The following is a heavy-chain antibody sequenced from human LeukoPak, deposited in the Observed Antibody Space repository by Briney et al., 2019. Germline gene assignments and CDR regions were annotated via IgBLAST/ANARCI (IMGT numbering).Heavy chain of an antibody. CDR1: GFSFSDHY. Sequence: GGSLRLSCAASGFSFSDHYMDWVRQAPGKGLEWVGRIRNKANSYTTEYAASVKGRFTISRDDSKNSRRLQMNSLKIEDTAVYYCARGDYYDSSGMPWGQGTLVTVSS. CDR3: ARGDYYDSSGMP. V-gene: IGHV3-72*01. CDR2: IRNKANSYTT. J-gene: IGHJ5*02. D-gene: IGHD3-22*01.